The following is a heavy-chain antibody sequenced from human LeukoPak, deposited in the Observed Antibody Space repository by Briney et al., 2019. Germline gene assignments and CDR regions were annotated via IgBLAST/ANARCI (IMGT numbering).Heavy chain of an antibody. Sequence: GGSLRLSCTVSGFAVSSNSMSWVRQAPGKGLEWASFIYSDNTHYSDSVKGRFTISRDNSKNTLYLQMNSLRAEDTAVYYCARRAGAYSHPYDYWGQGTLVTVSS. CDR1: GFAVSSNS. V-gene: IGHV3-53*01. D-gene: IGHD4/OR15-4a*01. CDR2: IYSDNT. J-gene: IGHJ4*02. CDR3: ARRAGAYSHPYDY.